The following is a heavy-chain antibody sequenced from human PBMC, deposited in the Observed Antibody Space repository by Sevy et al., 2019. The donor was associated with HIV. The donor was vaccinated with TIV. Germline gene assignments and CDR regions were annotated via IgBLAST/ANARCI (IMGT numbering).Heavy chain of an antibody. CDR3: AGETDNSARWLDP. D-gene: IGHD4-4*01. CDR2: IWHDGSNK. J-gene: IGHJ5*02. CDR1: GFTFNFHG. Sequence: GGSLRLSCAASGFTFNFHGMHWVRQAPGKGLEWVAFIWHDGSNKYMADSVKGRFPISRDNSKNTLFLQMNSLTVEDTAVYYCAGETDNSARWLDPWGQGTLVTVSS. V-gene: IGHV3-30*02.